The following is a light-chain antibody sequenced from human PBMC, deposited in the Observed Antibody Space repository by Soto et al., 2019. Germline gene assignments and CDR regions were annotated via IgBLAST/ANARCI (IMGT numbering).Light chain of an antibody. CDR1: QSVSSNY. CDR2: AAS. J-gene: IGKJ3*01. V-gene: IGKV3-20*01. Sequence: EIVITQSASTLSVSPGERATLSCRASQSVSSNYLAWYQQRPGQAPRLLIYAASTRATGVPDRFSGTGSGTDFALTISRLETDDSAVYYCQQYGGSPFTFGPGTKVDIK. CDR3: QQYGGSPFT.